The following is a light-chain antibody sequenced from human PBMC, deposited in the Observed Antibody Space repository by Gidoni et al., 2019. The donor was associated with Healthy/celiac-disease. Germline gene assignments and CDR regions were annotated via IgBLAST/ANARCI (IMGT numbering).Light chain of an antibody. CDR1: QDISNY. CDR3: QQCDNTPIT. CDR2: DAS. V-gene: IGKV1-33*01. Sequence: DIQMTQSPSSLSASVGDRVTITCQASQDISNYLNWYQQKPGKAPKLLIYDASNLETGVPSRFSGSGSGTDFTLTISSLQPEDIATYYCQQCDNTPITFGEGTRVEIK. J-gene: IGKJ5*01.